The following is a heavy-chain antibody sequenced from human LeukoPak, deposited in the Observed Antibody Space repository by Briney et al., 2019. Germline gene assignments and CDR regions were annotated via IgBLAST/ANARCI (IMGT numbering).Heavy chain of an antibody. CDR1: GFTFSDYY. Sequence: GGPLRLSCAASGFTFSDYYMSWVRQAPGKGLEWVSYISSSSRYTNYADSGKGRFTISRDKAKHSLYLQMNSLRAENTAVYYCARDMGSGYDPEAGTSTDYWGQGNLVTVSS. J-gene: IGHJ4*02. CDR2: ISSSSRYT. CDR3: ARDMGSGYDPEAGTSTDY. V-gene: IGHV3-11*06. D-gene: IGHD5-12*01.